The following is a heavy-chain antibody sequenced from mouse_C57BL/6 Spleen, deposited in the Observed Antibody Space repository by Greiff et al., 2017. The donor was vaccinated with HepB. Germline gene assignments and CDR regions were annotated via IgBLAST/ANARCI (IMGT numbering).Heavy chain of an antibody. D-gene: IGHD1-1*01. V-gene: IGHV1-54*01. J-gene: IGHJ3*01. Sequence: QVQLQQSGAELVRPGTSVKVSCKASGYAFTNYLIEWVKQRPGQGLACIVVSNPVSGGTNYNEKFKGKATLTADKSSSTAYMQLSSLTSEDSAVYFCARNYYGSFDWFAYWGQGTLVTVSA. CDR1: GYAFTNYL. CDR3: ARNYYGSFDWFAY. CDR2: SNPVSGGT.